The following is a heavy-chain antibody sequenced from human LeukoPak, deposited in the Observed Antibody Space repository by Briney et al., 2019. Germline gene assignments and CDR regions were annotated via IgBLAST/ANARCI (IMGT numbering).Heavy chain of an antibody. J-gene: IGHJ3*02. D-gene: IGHD3-22*01. V-gene: IGHV7-4-1*02. Sequence: ASVTVSCTASGYTFTIYAMNWVRQAPGQGVEWMGWINTNTGNPTYAQGFTGRFVFSLDTSVSTAYLQISSLKAEDTAVYYCASFYDSSGYRSLAFDIWGLGTMVTVSS. CDR2: INTNTGNP. CDR3: ASFYDSSGYRSLAFDI. CDR1: GYTFTIYA.